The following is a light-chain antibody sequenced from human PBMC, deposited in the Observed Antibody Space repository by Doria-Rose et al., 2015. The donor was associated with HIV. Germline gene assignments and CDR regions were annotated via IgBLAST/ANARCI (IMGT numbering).Light chain of an antibody. V-gene: IGKV1-12*01. CDR1: QDISSW. J-gene: IGKJ3*01. CDR3: QQANSFPPT. CDR2: AAS. Sequence: DIRMTQSPSSVSASVGDRVTITCRASQDISSWLAWCQQKPGKAPNLLIYAASSLQSGVPSRFSGSGSGTEFTLTISRLQPEDFATYYCQQANSFPPTFGPGTKVDIK.